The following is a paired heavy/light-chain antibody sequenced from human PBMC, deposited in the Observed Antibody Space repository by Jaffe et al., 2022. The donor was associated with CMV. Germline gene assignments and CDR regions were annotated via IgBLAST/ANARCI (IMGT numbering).Heavy chain of an antibody. J-gene: IGHJ4*02. D-gene: IGHD6-13*01. CDR3: ARTRAGYSSSWYGYYFDY. CDR2: IDWDDDK. V-gene: IGHV2-70*01. CDR1: GFSLSTSGMC. Sequence: QVTLRESGPALVKPTQTLTLTCTFSGFSLSTSGMCVSWIRQPPGKALEWLALIDWDDDKYYSTSLKTRLTISKDTSKNQVVLTMTNMDPVDTATYYCARTRAGYSSSWYGYYFDYWGQGTLVTVSS.
Light chain of an antibody. J-gene: IGKJ3*01. Sequence: EIVLTQSPATLSLSPGERATLSCRASQSVSSYLAWYQQKPGQAPRLLIYDASNRATGIPARFSGSGSGTDFTLTISSLEPEDFAVYYCQQRSNWPIFTFGPGTKVDIK. CDR2: DAS. V-gene: IGKV3-11*01. CDR3: QQRSNWPIFT. CDR1: QSVSSY.